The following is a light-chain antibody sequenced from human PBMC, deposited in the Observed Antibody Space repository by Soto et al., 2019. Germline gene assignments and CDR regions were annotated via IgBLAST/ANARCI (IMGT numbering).Light chain of an antibody. CDR2: GAS. J-gene: IGKJ1*01. Sequence: EIVLTQSPGTLSVSPGERATLSCRASQRVSSKLAWYQQKPGQAPRLLFYGASTGATVIPARFSGSGSETEFTLSISSLQSEDFAVYYCQQYNNWPGTFGQGTKVDIK. V-gene: IGKV3-15*01. CDR1: QRVSSK. CDR3: QQYNNWPGT.